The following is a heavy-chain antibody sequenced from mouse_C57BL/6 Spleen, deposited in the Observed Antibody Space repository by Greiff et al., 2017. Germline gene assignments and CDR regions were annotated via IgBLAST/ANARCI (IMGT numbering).Heavy chain of an antibody. D-gene: IGHD1-1*01. V-gene: IGHV8-5*01. CDR1: GFSLSTSNMG. J-gene: IGHJ3*01. Sequence: QVQLTESGPGILQPSQTLSLTCSFSGFSLSTSNMGIGWIRQPSGKGLEWLAHIWWNDDKSYNPSLKSRLTISKDTSNNQVFLKITSVDTADTATYYCAQIDYYGSSTAWFAYWGQGTLVTVSA. CDR3: AQIDYYGSSTAWFAY. CDR2: IWWNDDK.